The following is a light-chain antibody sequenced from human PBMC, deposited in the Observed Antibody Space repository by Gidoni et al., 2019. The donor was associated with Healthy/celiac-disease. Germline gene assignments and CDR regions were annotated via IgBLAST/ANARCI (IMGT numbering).Light chain of an antibody. CDR3: QQYYTYPWT. J-gene: IGKJ1*01. Sequence: DVQMTQSPSPLSASVGDRVTITCRANQSISTWLAWYQQKPGKAPKLLIYKESTLESGVPSRFSGSGSGTESTLTVSSLQPDDFATYYCQQYYTYPWTFXQXTELEVK. CDR2: KES. CDR1: QSISTW. V-gene: IGKV1-5*03.